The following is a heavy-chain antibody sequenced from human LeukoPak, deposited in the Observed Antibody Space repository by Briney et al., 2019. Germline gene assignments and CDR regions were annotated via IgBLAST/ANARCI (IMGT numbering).Heavy chain of an antibody. CDR2: ISSSGSTI. CDR3: ARAIGGSYSAIDY. V-gene: IGHV3-11*04. J-gene: IGHJ4*02. Sequence: GGSLRLSCAASGFTFSDYYMSWIRQAPGKGLEWVSYISSSGSTIYYADSVKGRFTISRDNAKNSVSLQMDSLRGDDTAVYYCARAIGGSYSAIDYWGQGTLVTVSS. D-gene: IGHD1-26*01. CDR1: GFTFSDYY.